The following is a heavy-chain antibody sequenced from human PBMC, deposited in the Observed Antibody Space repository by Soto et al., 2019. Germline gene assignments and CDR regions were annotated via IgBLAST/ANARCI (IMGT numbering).Heavy chain of an antibody. Sequence: GGSLRLSCTASGFTFGDYAMSWFRQAPGKGLEWVGFIRSKAYGGTTEYAASVKGRFTISRDDSKSIAYLQVDSLKTEDTAVYFCSRDRFREWLATFDYWGQGTLVTVSS. CDR3: SRDRFREWLATFDY. CDR1: GFTFGDYA. D-gene: IGHD3-10*01. V-gene: IGHV3-49*03. CDR2: IRSKAYGGTT. J-gene: IGHJ4*02.